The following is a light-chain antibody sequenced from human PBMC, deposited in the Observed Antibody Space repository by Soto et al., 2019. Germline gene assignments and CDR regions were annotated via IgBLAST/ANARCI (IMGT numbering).Light chain of an antibody. CDR1: SSDIGAYDY. CDR3: FLFTTAGTHV. J-gene: IGLJ1*01. V-gene: IGLV2-14*01. Sequence: QSALAQPASMSETPGQSITISCTGTSSDIGAYDYVSWFQQHPGQAPKLMISVVNNRPSGVSNRFSGSKSGNTAYLNISGLQVEDEAEYFCFLFTTAGTHVFGTGTKVTVL. CDR2: VVN.